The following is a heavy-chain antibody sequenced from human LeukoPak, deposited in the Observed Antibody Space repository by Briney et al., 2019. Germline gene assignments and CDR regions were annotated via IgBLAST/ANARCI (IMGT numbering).Heavy chain of an antibody. J-gene: IGHJ4*02. D-gene: IGHD3-22*01. Sequence: SGPALVKPTQTLTLTCTFSGFSLSTSGMCVSWIRQPPGKALEWLARIDWDDDKYYSTSLKTRLIISKDTSKNQVVLTMTNMDPVDTATYYCARENYYDSSGYYSVFFDYWGQGTLVTVSS. CDR1: GFSLSTSGMC. CDR2: IDWDDDK. V-gene: IGHV2-70*11. CDR3: ARENYYDSSGYYSVFFDY.